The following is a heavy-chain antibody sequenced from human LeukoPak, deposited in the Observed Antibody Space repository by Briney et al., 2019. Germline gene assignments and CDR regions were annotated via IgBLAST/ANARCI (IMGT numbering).Heavy chain of an antibody. J-gene: IGHJ4*02. CDR3: ARDRYYYDSSGYYSFDY. D-gene: IGHD3-22*01. CDR1: GFTFSSYA. V-gene: IGHV3-23*01. Sequence: PGGSLRLSCAASGFTFSSYAMSWVRQAPGKGLEWVSAISGSGGSTYYADSVKGRFTISRDNSKNTLYLQMNSLRAEDTAVYYCARDRYYYDSSGYYSFDYWGQGTLVTVSS. CDR2: ISGSGGST.